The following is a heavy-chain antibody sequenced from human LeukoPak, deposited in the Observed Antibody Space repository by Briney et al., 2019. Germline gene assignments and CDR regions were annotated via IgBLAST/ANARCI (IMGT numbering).Heavy chain of an antibody. V-gene: IGHV3-30*04. J-gene: IGHJ4*02. Sequence: GGSLRLSCAASGFTFSSYAMHWVRQAPGKGLEWVAVISYDGSNKYYADSVKGRFTISRDNSKNTLYLQMNSLRAEDTAVYYCARDQRRYCSSTSCYSFDYWGQGTLVTVSS. CDR1: GFTFSSYA. CDR3: ARDQRRYCSSTSCYSFDY. CDR2: ISYDGSNK. D-gene: IGHD2-2*01.